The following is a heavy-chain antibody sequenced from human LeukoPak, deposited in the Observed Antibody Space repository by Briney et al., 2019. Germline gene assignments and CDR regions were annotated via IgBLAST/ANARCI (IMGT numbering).Heavy chain of an antibody. CDR1: GYTFTSYD. J-gene: IGHJ6*03. D-gene: IGHD5-24*01. V-gene: IGHV1-69*05. CDR3: ARDLYLRRDGYNHGYYYYMDV. Sequence: SVKVSCKDSGYTFTSYDINWVRQATGQGLEWMGRIIPIFGTANYAQKFQGRVTITTDESTSTAYMELSSLRSEDTAVYYCARDLYLRRDGYNHGYYYYMDVWGKGTTVTVSS. CDR2: IIPIFGTA.